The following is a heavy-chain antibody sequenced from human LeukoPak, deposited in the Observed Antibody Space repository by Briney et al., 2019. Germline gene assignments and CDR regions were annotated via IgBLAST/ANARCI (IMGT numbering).Heavy chain of an antibody. Sequence: SETLSLTCSVSGGSITSLYWSWVRHPPGKGLEYVGYVHHTGVTNYNPSLRGRVTVSMDASKNQFYLKLNSVTAADTAVYYCVRSATIAVFRYGMDVWGQGTTVTVSS. V-gene: IGHV4-59*11. J-gene: IGHJ6*02. CDR2: VHHTGVT. CDR3: VRSATIAVFRYGMDV. D-gene: IGHD5-24*01. CDR1: GGSITSLY.